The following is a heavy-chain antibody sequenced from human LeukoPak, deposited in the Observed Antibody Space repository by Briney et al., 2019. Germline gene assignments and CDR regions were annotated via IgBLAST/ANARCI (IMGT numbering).Heavy chain of an antibody. V-gene: IGHV3-7*03. CDR2: IKEDGSEI. D-gene: IGHD3-9*01. J-gene: IGHJ4*02. Sequence: PGGSLRLSCAASAFTFSTYWMSWVRQAPGKGLEWVANIKEDGSEINYVDSVKGRFTVSRDNAKNLLFLQLDSVTTEDTAFYFCAKGEILGGLTGWPSKWGQGTLVTVS. CDR3: AKGEILGGLTGWPSK. CDR1: AFTFSTYW.